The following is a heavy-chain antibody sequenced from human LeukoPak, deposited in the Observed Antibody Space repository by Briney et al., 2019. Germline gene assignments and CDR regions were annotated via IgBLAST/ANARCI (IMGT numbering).Heavy chain of an antibody. CDR2: INSGGNT. D-gene: IGHD5-12*01. V-gene: IGHV3-53*01. CDR3: ARHKRGDYDFFGF. J-gene: IGHJ4*02. Sequence: PGETLCLSCAVSGFTVSSSYMTWVRQAPGKGLEWISLINSGGNTYYAASVKGRFTISRDTSKNTLYLQMNNLRAADTAIYFCARHKRGDYDFFGFWGQETLVTVSS. CDR1: GFTVSSSY.